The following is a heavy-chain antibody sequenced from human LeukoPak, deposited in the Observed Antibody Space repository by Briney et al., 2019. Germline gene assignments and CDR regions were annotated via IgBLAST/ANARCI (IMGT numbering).Heavy chain of an antibody. V-gene: IGHV3-33*01. Sequence: PGGSLRLSCAASGFTFSSYGMHWVRQAPGKGLEWVAVIWYDGSNKYYADSVKGRFTISRDNSKNTLYLQMNSLRAEDTAVYYCARGAAPTYYYGSGSYNLAFDYWGQGTLVTVSS. D-gene: IGHD3-10*01. CDR3: ARGAAPTYYYGSGSYNLAFDY. J-gene: IGHJ4*02. CDR2: IWYDGSNK. CDR1: GFTFSSYG.